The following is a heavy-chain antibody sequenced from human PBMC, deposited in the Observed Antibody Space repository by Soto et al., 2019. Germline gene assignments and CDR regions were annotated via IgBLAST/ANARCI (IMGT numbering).Heavy chain of an antibody. V-gene: IGHV3-23*01. J-gene: IGHJ4*02. D-gene: IGHD3-9*01. CDR3: AKDRFFDILTGYYDY. CDR2: ISGSGGST. Sequence: GGSLRLSCAASGFTFSSYAMSWVRQAPGKGLEWVSAISGSGGSTYYADSVKGRFTISRDNSKNTLYLQMNSLRAEDTAVYDCAKDRFFDILTGYYDYWGQGTLVTVSS. CDR1: GFTFSSYA.